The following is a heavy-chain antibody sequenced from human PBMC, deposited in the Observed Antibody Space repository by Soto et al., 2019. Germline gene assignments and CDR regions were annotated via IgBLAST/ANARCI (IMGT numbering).Heavy chain of an antibody. D-gene: IGHD5-12*01. CDR2: IYYSGST. Sequence: SETLSLTCTVSGGSISSYYWSWIRQPPGKGLEWIGYIYYSGSTNYNPSLKSRVTISVDTSKNQFSLKLSSVTAADTAVYYCARLRLRPDWCCYLWGRGTRGTVSS. CDR1: GGSISSYY. CDR3: ARLRLRPDWCCYL. V-gene: IGHV4-59*08. J-gene: IGHJ2*01.